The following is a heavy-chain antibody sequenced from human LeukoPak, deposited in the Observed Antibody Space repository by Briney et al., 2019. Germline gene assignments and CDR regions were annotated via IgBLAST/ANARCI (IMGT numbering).Heavy chain of an antibody. V-gene: IGHV4-31*03. CDR2: IYYSGST. CDR1: GGSISSGGYY. J-gene: IGHJ5*02. CDR3: ARGDFDWSTHKFDP. D-gene: IGHD3-9*01. Sequence: SETLSLTCTVSGGSISSGGYYWSWIRQHPGKGLEWIGYIYYSGSTYYNPSLKSRVTISVDTSKNQFSLKLSSVTAADTAVYYCARGDFDWSTHKFDPWGQGTLVTVFS.